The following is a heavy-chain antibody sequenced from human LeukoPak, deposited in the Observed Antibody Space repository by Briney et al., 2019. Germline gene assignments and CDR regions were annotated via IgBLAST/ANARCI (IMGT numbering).Heavy chain of an antibody. CDR2: ISGSGGST. D-gene: IGHD3-3*01. V-gene: IGHV3-23*01. J-gene: IGHJ6*03. CDR3: ARNYDFWSGYYIWPPSDYYYYYMDV. CDR1: GFTFSSYA. Sequence: GGSLRLSCAASGFTFSSYAMSWVRQAPGKGLEWVSAISGSGGSTYYADSVKGRFTISRDNSKNTLYLQMNSLRAEDTAVYYCARNYDFWSGYYIWPPSDYYYYYMDVWGKGTTVTVSS.